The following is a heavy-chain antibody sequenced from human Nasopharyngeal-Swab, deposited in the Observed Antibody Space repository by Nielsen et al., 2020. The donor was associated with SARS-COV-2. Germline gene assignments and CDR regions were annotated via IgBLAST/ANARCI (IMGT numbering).Heavy chain of an antibody. CDR3: ARGGDHREMVAATDCFDP. J-gene: IGHJ5*02. CDR1: VYTFNRYY. V-gene: IGHV1-46*02. D-gene: IGHD2-15*01. Sequence: ASVNVSCMACVYTFNRYYIHWVRQAPGQGVEWLGIINPVGGRARHSQNFQGRVTMTRDTSTTTVHMELSRLRSEDPADYYCARGGDHREMVAATDCFDPWGQGTLVTVSS. CDR2: INPVGGRA.